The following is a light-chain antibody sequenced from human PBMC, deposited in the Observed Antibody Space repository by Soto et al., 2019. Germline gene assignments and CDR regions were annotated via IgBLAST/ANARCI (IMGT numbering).Light chain of an antibody. Sequence: EIVLTQSPGTLSLSPGERATLSCRASQSVSSSYLAWYQQKPGQAPRLLIYGASSRATGIPDRFSGSGSGTDFTLTISRLGPEDFAVYYCQQYRMSPNTFGQGTKVDIK. CDR2: GAS. CDR3: QQYRMSPNT. CDR1: QSVSSSY. J-gene: IGKJ1*01. V-gene: IGKV3-20*01.